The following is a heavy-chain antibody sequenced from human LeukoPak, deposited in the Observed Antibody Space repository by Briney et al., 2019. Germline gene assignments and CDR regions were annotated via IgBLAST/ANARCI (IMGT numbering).Heavy chain of an antibody. J-gene: IGHJ5*02. Sequence: GESLKISCKGSGYSFTSYWIGWVRQMPGKGLEWMGIIYPGDSDTRYSPSFQGQVTISADKSISTAYLQWSSLKASDTAMYYCARLGYYDILTGYFSNWFDPWGQGTLVTISS. CDR1: GYSFTSYW. CDR3: ARLGYYDILTGYFSNWFDP. CDR2: IYPGDSDT. V-gene: IGHV5-51*01. D-gene: IGHD3-9*01.